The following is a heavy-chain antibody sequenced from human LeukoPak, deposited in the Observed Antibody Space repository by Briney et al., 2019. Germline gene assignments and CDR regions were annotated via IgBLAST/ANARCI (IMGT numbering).Heavy chain of an antibody. CDR1: GSTFSNDW. CDR2: INQHGSET. V-gene: IGHV3-7*01. J-gene: IGHJ4*02. CDR3: ARDDNWRPCEY. Sequence: GGSLRLSCAASGSTFSNDWVSWVRQAPGKGREWVGNINQHGSETYYGVSLKGRFTISRDNSKNTLYLHMNRLRAEDTAVYYCARDDNWRPCEYWGQGILVTVSS. D-gene: IGHD3-3*01.